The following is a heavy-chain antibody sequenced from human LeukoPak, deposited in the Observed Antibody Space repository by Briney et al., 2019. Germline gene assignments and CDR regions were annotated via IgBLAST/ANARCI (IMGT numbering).Heavy chain of an antibody. CDR2: ISWDGGSI. D-gene: IGHD3-9*01. CDR1: GFTFDDYA. V-gene: IGHV3-9*01. Sequence: PGGSLRLSCAASGFTFDDYAMHWVRQAPGKGLEWVSGISWDGGSIGYADSVKGRFTISRDNAKNSLYLQMNSLRAEDTALYYCAKDMAEGAYYDILTGYFGNYYHYGMDVWGRGTTVTVPS. J-gene: IGHJ6*02. CDR3: AKDMAEGAYYDILTGYFGNYYHYGMDV.